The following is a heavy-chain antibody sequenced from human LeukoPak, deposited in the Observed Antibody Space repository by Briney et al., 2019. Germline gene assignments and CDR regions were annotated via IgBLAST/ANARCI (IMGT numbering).Heavy chain of an antibody. CDR2: ISVYNQNT. CDR1: GYTFTSYA. J-gene: IGHJ4*02. V-gene: IGHV1-18*01. D-gene: IGHD6-13*01. Sequence: ASVKVSCKASGYTFTSYAMNWVRQAPGQGLEWMGWISVYNQNTHYAQKFQGRVTVTTDTSTRTAYMELRSLRSDDTAVYYCARDGSSFDYWGQGTLVTVSS. CDR3: ARDGSSFDY.